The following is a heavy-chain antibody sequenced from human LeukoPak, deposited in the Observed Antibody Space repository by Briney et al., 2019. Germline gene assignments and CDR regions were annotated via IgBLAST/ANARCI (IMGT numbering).Heavy chain of an antibody. V-gene: IGHV4-34*01. CDR3: GRVLRGNDYYDLLPGYYSFGY. D-gene: IGHD3-9*01. CDR2: INHSGST. J-gene: IGHJ4*02. Sequence: GSLRLSCAASGFTFSRHWMDWVRQAPGKGLEWIGEINHSGSTNYNPSLKGRVAISVDTSKNQCSLKLSSVTAPDTAVYYCGRVLRGNDYYDLLPGYYSFGYWGQGTLATVSS. CDR1: GFTFSRHW.